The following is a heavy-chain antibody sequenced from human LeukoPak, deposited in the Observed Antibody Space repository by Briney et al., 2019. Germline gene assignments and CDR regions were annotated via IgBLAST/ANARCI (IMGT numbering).Heavy chain of an antibody. D-gene: IGHD6-13*01. V-gene: IGHV3-30*04. J-gene: IGHJ4*02. CDR2: ISYDGSNK. CDR1: GFTFSSYA. CDR3: ARFIAAPYYFDY. Sequence: PGRSLRLSCAASGFTFSSYAMHWVRQAPGKGLEWVAVISYDGSNKYYADSVKGRFTISRDNAKNSLYLQMNSLRAEDTAVYYCARFIAAPYYFDYWGRGTLVTVSS.